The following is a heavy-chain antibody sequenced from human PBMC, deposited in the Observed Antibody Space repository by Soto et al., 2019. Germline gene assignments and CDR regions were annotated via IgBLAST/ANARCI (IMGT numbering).Heavy chain of an antibody. D-gene: IGHD3-10*01. V-gene: IGHV3-23*01. J-gene: IGHJ6*02. Sequence: GSLRLSCAASGFIFSDYAMYWVRQAPGNGLEWVSVISGSDGTTYYADSVRGRFTMSRDNSRNTIYLQMMSLRAEDTAVYYCAKVIGGSESYWGGSHYYYALDVWGQGTTVTVSS. CDR3: AKVIGGSESYWGGSHYYYALDV. CDR1: GFIFSDYA. CDR2: ISGSDGTT.